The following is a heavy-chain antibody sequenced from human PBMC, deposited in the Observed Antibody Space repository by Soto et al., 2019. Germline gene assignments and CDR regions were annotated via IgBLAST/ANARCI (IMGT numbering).Heavy chain of an antibody. CDR1: GGSISSYY. CDR3: ARDPGSSGSYNWFDP. Sequence: QVQLQESGPGLVKPSETLSLTCTVSGGSISSYYWSWIRQPPGKGLEWIGYIYYSGSTNYNPSLRSRVTRSVDTSKNQFPLKLSSVTAADTAVYYCARDPGSSGSYNWFDPWGQGTLVTVSS. V-gene: IGHV4-59*01. CDR2: IYYSGST. D-gene: IGHD3-22*01. J-gene: IGHJ5*02.